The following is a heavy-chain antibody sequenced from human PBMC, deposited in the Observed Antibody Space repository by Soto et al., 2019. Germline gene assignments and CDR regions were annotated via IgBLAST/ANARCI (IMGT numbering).Heavy chain of an antibody. V-gene: IGHV3-48*02. CDR3: ATEGPNGYIPYYIDT. CDR1: GFSLSNSG. J-gene: IGHJ4*02. Sequence: GGSQRLSCLASGFSLSNSGMFWVRQAPGKGLEWISYISRSHSAIYYADSVKGRFTMSRDNAKNSIFLQMNSLTDEDRAVYYCATEGPNGYIPYYIDTWGQGVPVTVS. CDR2: ISRSHSAI. D-gene: IGHD5-12*01.